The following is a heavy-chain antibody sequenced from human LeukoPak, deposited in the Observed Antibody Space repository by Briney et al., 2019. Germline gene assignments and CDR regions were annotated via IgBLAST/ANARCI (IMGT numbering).Heavy chain of an antibody. CDR2: ISGSGGST. CDR3: AKDWGYCSSTSCRYYYYYGMDV. J-gene: IGHJ6*02. Sequence: GGSLRLSCAASGFTFSSYAMSWVRQAPGKGLEWVSAISGSGGSTYYADSVKGRFTISRDNSKSTLYLQMNSLRAEDTAVYYCAKDWGYCSSTSCRYYYYYGMDVWGQGTTVTVSS. CDR1: GFTFSSYA. V-gene: IGHV3-23*01. D-gene: IGHD2-2*01.